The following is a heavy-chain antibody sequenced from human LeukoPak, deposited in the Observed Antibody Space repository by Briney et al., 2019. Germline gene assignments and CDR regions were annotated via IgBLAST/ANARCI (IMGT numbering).Heavy chain of an antibody. Sequence: VASVKVSCKASGGTFSSYTISWVRQAPGQGLEWMGRTIPILGIANYAQKFQGRVTITADKSTSTAYMELSSLRSEDTAVYYCARALSTHYYDSSGYSNWGQGTLVTVSS. D-gene: IGHD3-22*01. V-gene: IGHV1-69*02. CDR1: GGTFSSYT. CDR2: TIPILGIA. CDR3: ARALSTHYYDSSGYSN. J-gene: IGHJ4*02.